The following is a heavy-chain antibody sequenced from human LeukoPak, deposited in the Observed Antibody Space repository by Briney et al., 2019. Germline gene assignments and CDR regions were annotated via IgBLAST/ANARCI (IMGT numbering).Heavy chain of an antibody. V-gene: IGHV1-2*02. J-gene: IGHJ6*03. CDR1: GYTFTGYS. D-gene: IGHD3-10*01. Sequence: ASVKVSCKASGYTFTGYSMHWVRQAPGQGLEWMGYINPNSGGTNYAQKFQGRVTMTRNTSISTAYMELSSLRSEDTAVYYCARGPYYYGSGSYFSDMDVWGKGTTVTISS. CDR2: INPNSGGT. CDR3: ARGPYYYGSGSYFSDMDV.